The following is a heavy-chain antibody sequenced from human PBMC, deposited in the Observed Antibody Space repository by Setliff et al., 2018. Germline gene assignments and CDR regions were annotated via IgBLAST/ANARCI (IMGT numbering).Heavy chain of an antibody. Sequence: SETLSLTCTVSDGSLSTYYWSWIRQPPGKGLEFIGYVYYSGTANYSPSLRSRLTISVDTSKNQFSLKLRSVTAADTAVYYCARVATLIRGVTVNWFDPWGQGTLVTVSS. CDR3: ARVATLIRGVTVNWFDP. D-gene: IGHD3-10*01. CDR2: VYYSGTA. V-gene: IGHV4-59*01. J-gene: IGHJ5*02. CDR1: DGSLSTYY.